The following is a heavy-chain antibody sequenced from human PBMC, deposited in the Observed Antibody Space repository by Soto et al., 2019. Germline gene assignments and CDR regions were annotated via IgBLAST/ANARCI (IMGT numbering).Heavy chain of an antibody. CDR1: GDCVSSGAYY. CDR2: IYYSGST. D-gene: IGHD5-12*01. J-gene: IGHJ3*02. CDR3: ERARLREVYAFDI. Sequence: QVQLQESDAGLVKASQTLALTCTVSGDCVSSGAYYWTWIRQRPGQGLEWIGYIYYSGSTYYSPALKSRIAISLDTSKNQFSLRLSSVTAAYKAMYAWERARLREVYAFDISCQGTIVTDSS. V-gene: IGHV4-31*03.